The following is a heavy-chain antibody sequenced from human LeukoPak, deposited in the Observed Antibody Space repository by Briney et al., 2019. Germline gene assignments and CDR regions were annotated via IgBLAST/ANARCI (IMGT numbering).Heavy chain of an antibody. CDR3: ASSSGSYYPEYFQH. Sequence: GGSLRLSCAASGFTFSDYYMSWIRQAPGKGLEWVSYISSSSSYTNYADSVKGRFTISRDNAKNSLYLQMNSLRAEDTAVYYCASSSGSYYPEYFQHWGQGTLVTVSS. CDR2: ISSSSSYT. D-gene: IGHD1-26*01. V-gene: IGHV3-11*03. CDR1: GFTFSDYY. J-gene: IGHJ1*01.